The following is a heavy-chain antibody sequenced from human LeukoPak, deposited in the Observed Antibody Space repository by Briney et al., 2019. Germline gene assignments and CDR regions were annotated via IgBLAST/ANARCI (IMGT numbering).Heavy chain of an antibody. CDR1: GGTFSSYA. CDR2: IIPIFGTA. D-gene: IGHD3-22*01. V-gene: IGHV1-69*05. CDR3: ERDYYDSSGYLDY. J-gene: IGHJ4*02. Sequence: SVKVSCKASGGTFSSYAISWVRQAPGQGLEWMGRIIPIFGTANYAQKVQGRGTITTDESTSTAYMELSSLRSEDTAVYYCERDYYDSSGYLDYWGQGTLVTVSS.